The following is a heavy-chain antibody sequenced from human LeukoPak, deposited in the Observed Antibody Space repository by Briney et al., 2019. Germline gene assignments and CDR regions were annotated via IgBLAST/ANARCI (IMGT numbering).Heavy chain of an antibody. D-gene: IGHD6-19*01. V-gene: IGHV3-21*01. CDR1: GFTFSSYS. J-gene: IGHJ4*02. CDR2: ISSSSSYI. CDR3: VRVVGSGWYGEDYFDY. Sequence: GGSLRLSCAASGFTFSSYSMNWARQAPGKGLEWVSSISSSSSYIYYADSVKGRFTISRDNAKNSLYLQMNSLRAEDTAVYYCVRVVGSGWYGEDYFDYWGQGTLVTVSS.